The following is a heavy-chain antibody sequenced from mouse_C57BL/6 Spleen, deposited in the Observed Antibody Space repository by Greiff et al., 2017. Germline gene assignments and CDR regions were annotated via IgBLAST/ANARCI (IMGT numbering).Heavy chain of an antibody. CDR1: GFNIKDDY. J-gene: IGHJ4*01. CDR3: TTRGYYAMDY. V-gene: IGHV14-4*01. CDR2: LDPENGDT. Sequence: EVQLQQSGAELVRPGASVKLSCTASGFNIKDDYMHWVKQRPEQGLEWIGWLDPENGDTEYASKFQGKATITADTSSNTAYLQLSSLTSEDTAVYYCTTRGYYAMDYWGQGTSVTVSS.